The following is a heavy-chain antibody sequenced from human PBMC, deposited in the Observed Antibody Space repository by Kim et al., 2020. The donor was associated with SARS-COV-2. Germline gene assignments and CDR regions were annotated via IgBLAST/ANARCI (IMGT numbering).Heavy chain of an antibody. V-gene: IGHV3-64D*06. J-gene: IGHJ4*02. Sequence: GGSLRLSCSASGFTFSSYSMHWVRQAPGKGLEYVSAISSSGGSTYYADSVKGRFTISRDNSKNTLYLQMSSLRAEDTAVYYCAKDNRLQMATIGYFDYWGQGTLVTVSS. CDR2: ISSSGGST. D-gene: IGHD5-12*01. CDR3: AKDNRLQMATIGYFDY. CDR1: GFTFSSYS.